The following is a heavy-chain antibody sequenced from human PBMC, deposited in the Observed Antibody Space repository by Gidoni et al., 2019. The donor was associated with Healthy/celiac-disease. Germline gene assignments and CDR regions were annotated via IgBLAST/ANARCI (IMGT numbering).Heavy chain of an antibody. CDR3: AKDRPTSPHCTNGVCSLIDY. CDR2: ISGSGGST. Sequence: EVQLLASGGGLVQPGGSLRLSCAASGFTFRSYALRWVRQAPGKGLEWVSAISGSGGSTYYADSVKGRFTISRDNSKNTLYLQMNSLRAEDTAVYYCAKDRPTSPHCTNGVCSLIDYWGQGTLVTVSS. CDR1: GFTFRSYA. V-gene: IGHV3-23*01. D-gene: IGHD2-8*01. J-gene: IGHJ4*02.